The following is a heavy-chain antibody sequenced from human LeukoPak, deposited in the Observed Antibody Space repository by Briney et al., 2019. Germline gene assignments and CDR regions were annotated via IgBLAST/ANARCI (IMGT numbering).Heavy chain of an antibody. V-gene: IGHV3-23*01. J-gene: IGHJ4*02. Sequence: GGSLRLSCEASGFTFSRNAMSWVRQGPGKGLEWVSGISGSGGSTYYADSVKGRFTISRDNSKNTLYLQMNSLRDEDRAVYYCATDYSGSHYWGQGTLVTVSS. D-gene: IGHD1-26*01. CDR2: ISGSGGST. CDR3: ATDYSGSHY. CDR1: GFTFSRNA.